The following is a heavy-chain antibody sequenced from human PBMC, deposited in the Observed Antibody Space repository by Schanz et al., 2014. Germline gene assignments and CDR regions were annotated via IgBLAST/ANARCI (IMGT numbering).Heavy chain of an antibody. CDR3: ARDNESAFSPPRHDAFDV. CDR2: LTEGGGGT. Sequence: EVQLLESGGGLAQPGGSLRLACAASGFNFNTYAMSWVRQAPGKGLEWVSGLTEGGGGTYYTDAVKGRFTISRDSSKTNLFLQMNIERPRDTPLFFCARDNESAFSPPRHDAFDVWGQGTVVTVSS. V-gene: IGHV3-23*01. D-gene: IGHD2-8*01. J-gene: IGHJ3*01. CDR1: GFNFNTYA.